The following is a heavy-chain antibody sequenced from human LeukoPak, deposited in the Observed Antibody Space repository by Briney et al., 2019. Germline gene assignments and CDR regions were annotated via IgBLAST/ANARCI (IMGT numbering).Heavy chain of an antibody. CDR2: INHSGST. D-gene: IGHD3-22*01. CDR1: GGSFSGYY. Sequence: PSETLSLTCAVYGGSFSGYYWSWIRQPPGKGLEWIGEINHSGSTNYNPSLKSRVTISVDTSKNQFSLKLSSVTAADTAVYYCARLRVEDYYDSCGLDYWGQGTLVTVSS. CDR3: ARLRVEDYYDSCGLDY. J-gene: IGHJ4*02. V-gene: IGHV4-34*01.